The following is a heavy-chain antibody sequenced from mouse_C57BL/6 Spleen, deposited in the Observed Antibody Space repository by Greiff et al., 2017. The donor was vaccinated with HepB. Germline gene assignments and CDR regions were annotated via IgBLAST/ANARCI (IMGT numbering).Heavy chain of an antibody. Sequence: EVKVVESGGGLVKPGGSLKLSCAASGFTFSDYGMHWVRQAPEKGLEWVAYISSGSSTIYYADTEKGRFTISRDNAKNTLFLQMTSLRSEDTAMYYCARPFAYWGQGTLVTVSA. CDR1: GFTFSDYG. CDR2: ISSGSSTI. CDR3: ARPFAY. V-gene: IGHV5-17*01. J-gene: IGHJ3*01.